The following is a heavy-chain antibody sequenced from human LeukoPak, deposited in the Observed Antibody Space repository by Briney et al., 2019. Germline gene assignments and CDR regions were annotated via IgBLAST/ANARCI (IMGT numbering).Heavy chain of an antibody. D-gene: IGHD3-22*01. V-gene: IGHV3-23*01. Sequence: GSLRLSCVVSGFTFSDYAMSWVRQAPGKGLEWVSGISGSGGSTYYADSVKGRFTISRDNSKNTLYLQMSSLRAEDTAVYYCAKAGFYDSSGYYLNGFDYWGQGTLVTVSS. CDR1: GFTFSDYA. J-gene: IGHJ4*02. CDR3: AKAGFYDSSGYYLNGFDY. CDR2: ISGSGGST.